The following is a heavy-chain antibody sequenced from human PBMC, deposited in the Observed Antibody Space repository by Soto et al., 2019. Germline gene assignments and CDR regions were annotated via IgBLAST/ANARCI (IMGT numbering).Heavy chain of an antibody. D-gene: IGHD2-2*01. V-gene: IGHV4-34*01. CDR3: ARGVSLLWHYYYYYMDV. CDR1: GGSFSGYY. Sequence: SETLSLTCAVYGGSFSGYYWSWIRQPPGKGLEWIGEINHSGSTNYNPSLKSRVTISVDTSKNQFSLKLSSVTAADTAVYYCARGVSLLWHYYYYYMDVWGKGTTVT. J-gene: IGHJ6*03. CDR2: INHSGST.